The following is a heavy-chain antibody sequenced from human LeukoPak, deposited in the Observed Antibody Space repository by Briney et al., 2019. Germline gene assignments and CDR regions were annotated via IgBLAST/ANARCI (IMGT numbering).Heavy chain of an antibody. V-gene: IGHV4-39*07. J-gene: IGHJ6*02. CDR1: GGSISSSSYY. D-gene: IGHD3-10*01. CDR3: ARDGSGYGMDV. CDR2: IYYSGST. Sequence: SETLSLTCTVSGGSISSSSYYWGWIRQPPGKGLEWIGSIYYSGSTYYNPSLKSRVTISVDTSKNQFSLKLSSVTAADTAVYYCARDGSGYGMDVWGQGTTVTVSS.